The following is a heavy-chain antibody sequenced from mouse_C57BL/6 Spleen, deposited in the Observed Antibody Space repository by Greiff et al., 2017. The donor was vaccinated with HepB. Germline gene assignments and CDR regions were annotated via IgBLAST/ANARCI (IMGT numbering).Heavy chain of an antibody. Sequence: QVQLQQSGAELARPGASVKLSCKASGYTFTSYGISWVKQRTGQGLEWIGEIYPRSGNTYYNEKFKGKATLTADKSSSTAYMELRSLTSEDSAVYFCASGGDYGWFAYWGQGTLVTVSA. CDR1: GYTFTSYG. V-gene: IGHV1-81*01. D-gene: IGHD2-4*01. J-gene: IGHJ3*01. CDR3: ASGGDYGWFAY. CDR2: IYPRSGNT.